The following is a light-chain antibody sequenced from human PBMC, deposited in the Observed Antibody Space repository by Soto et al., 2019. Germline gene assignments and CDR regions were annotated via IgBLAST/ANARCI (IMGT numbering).Light chain of an antibody. V-gene: IGLV2-14*03. CDR3: SSFTISSTWV. CDR1: TSDVGGYNR. Sequence: QSVLTQPASVSGSPGQSITISCTGTTSDVGGYNRVSRYQQHPGKAPTLMIKDVSNRPSGVSDRFSGSKSGNTASLTISGLQPEDEADYYCSSFTISSTWVFGGGTKVTVL. CDR2: DVS. J-gene: IGLJ3*02.